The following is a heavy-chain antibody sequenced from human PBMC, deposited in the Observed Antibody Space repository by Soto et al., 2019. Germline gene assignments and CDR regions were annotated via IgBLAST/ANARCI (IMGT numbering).Heavy chain of an antibody. D-gene: IGHD5-12*01. Sequence: GGSLRLSCAASGFTFSSYAMSWVRQAPGKGLEWVSAISGSGGSTYYADSVKGRFTISRDNSKNTRYLQMNSLRAEDTAVYYCAKDPKKGWLRLEYHDYWGQGTLVTVSS. CDR2: ISGSGGST. V-gene: IGHV3-23*01. CDR1: GFTFSSYA. J-gene: IGHJ4*02. CDR3: AKDPKKGWLRLEYHDY.